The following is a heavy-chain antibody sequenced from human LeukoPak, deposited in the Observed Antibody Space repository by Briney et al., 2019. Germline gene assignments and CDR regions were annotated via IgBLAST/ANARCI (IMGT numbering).Heavy chain of an antibody. CDR3: ARVSIAVAVHFDY. CDR2: INRDGRST. CDR1: GYTFSSSW. Sequence: GGPLRLSCAASGYTFSSSWTHWVRHGPREGLVCVSRINRDGRSTSYAHSVKGRFTISRDNAKNTLYLQMNSGRAEDTAVYYCARVSIAVAVHFDYWGQGTLVTVSS. V-gene: IGHV3-74*01. J-gene: IGHJ4*02. D-gene: IGHD6-19*01.